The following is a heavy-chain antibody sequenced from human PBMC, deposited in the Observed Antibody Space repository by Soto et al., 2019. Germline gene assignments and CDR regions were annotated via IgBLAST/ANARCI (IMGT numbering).Heavy chain of an antibody. CDR1: GITFGIRA. V-gene: IGHV3-23*01. J-gene: IGHJ4*02. CDR3: ARGSTDSYPGSRIFDF. CDR2: ITDTGGDT. D-gene: IGHD3-10*01. Sequence: PGGSLSLSCVASGITFGIRAMSWVRQAPGEGLEWVSTITDTGGDTKYADSVRGRFTMSRDNSKKTLYLQMNSLRVEDSALYYCARGSTDSYPGSRIFDFWGRGTLVTVSS.